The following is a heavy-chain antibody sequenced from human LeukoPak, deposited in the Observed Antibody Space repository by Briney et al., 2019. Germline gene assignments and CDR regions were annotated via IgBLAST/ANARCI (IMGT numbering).Heavy chain of an antibody. CDR1: GFTFSDYY. D-gene: IGHD5-18*01. CDR3: ARITAMERHFDY. CDR2: ISSSSSYI. Sequence: GGSLRLSCAASGFTFSDYYMSWIRQAPGKGLEWVSSISSSSSYIYYADSVKGRFTISRDNAKNSLYLQMNSLRAEDTAVYYCARITAMERHFDYWGQGTLVTVSS. J-gene: IGHJ4*02. V-gene: IGHV3-11*06.